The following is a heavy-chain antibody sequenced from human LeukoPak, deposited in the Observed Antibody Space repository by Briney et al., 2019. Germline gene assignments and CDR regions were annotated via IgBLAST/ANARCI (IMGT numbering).Heavy chain of an antibody. D-gene: IGHD1-20*01. V-gene: IGHV1-69*13. J-gene: IGHJ4*02. CDR1: GGTFSSYA. CDR3: ARDVNWNDRVGVDY. CDR2: IIPIFGTA. Sequence: SVKVSCKASGGTFSSYAISRVRQAPGQGLEWMGGIIPIFGTANYAQKFQGRVTITADESTSTAYMELSSLRSEDTAVYYCARDVNWNDRVGVDYWGQGTLVTVSS.